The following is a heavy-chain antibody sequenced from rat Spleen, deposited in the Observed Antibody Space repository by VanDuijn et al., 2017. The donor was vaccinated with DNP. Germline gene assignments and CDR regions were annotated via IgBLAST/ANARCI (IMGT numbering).Heavy chain of an antibody. V-gene: IGHV5-7*01. Sequence: EVQLVESGGGLVQPGRSLKLSCAASGFTFSDYNMAWVRQAPKKGLEWVATISYDGSSTYYRDSVKGRFTISRDNAKSTLYLQMDSLGSEDTATYYCARHGRDGAMDAWGQGTSVTVSS. CDR2: ISYDGSST. CDR3: ARHGRDGAMDA. J-gene: IGHJ4*01. CDR1: GFTFSDYN. D-gene: IGHD1-11*01.